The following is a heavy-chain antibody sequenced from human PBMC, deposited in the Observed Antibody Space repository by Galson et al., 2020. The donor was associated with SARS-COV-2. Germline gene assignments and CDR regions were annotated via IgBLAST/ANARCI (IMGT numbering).Heavy chain of an antibody. CDR3: ARESYPGSYGNYYYYMDV. V-gene: IGHV3-9*01. CDR1: GFTFDDYA. D-gene: IGHD3-16*01. Sequence: GGSLRLSCVVSGFTFDDYAMHWVRQAPGKGLEWVSGISSNSVNIGYADSVKGRFTIFRDNAKNSLYLQLNSLRVEDTALYYCARESYPGSYGNYYYYMDVWGKGTTVTVSS. CDR2: ISSNSVNI. J-gene: IGHJ6*03.